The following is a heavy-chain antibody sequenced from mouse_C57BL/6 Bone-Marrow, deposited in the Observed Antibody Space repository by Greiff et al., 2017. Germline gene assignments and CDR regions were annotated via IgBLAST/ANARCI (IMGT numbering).Heavy chain of an antibody. CDR1: GYTFTSYW. CDR2: IYPGSGST. J-gene: IGHJ4*01. Sequence: QVQLQQPGAELVKPGASVKMSCKASGYTFTSYWITWVKQRPGQGLEWIGDIYPGSGSTNYNEKFKSKATLTVDTSSSTAYMQLSSLTSEDAAVYYCARCYYYYAMDYWGQGTSVTVSS. CDR3: ARCYYYYAMDY. V-gene: IGHV1-55*01.